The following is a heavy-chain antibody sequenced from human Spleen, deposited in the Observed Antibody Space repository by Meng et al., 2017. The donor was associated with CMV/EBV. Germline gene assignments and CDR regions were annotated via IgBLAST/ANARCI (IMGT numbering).Heavy chain of an antibody. V-gene: IGHV4-34*01. D-gene: IGHD6-19*01. CDR1: GGCFGGHY. J-gene: IGHJ4*02. CDR2: INHSEST. CDR3: ARGGYYYSNGWYSDY. Sequence: QVQLQQLGPGPVKPAETLTLTCAFYGGCFGGHYWSWIRLPPGKGLVWIGEINHSESTNYNPSLKLRVTISVDTSKNQFSLKLNSVTAADTAVYYCARGGYYYSNGWYSDYWGQGTLVTVSS.